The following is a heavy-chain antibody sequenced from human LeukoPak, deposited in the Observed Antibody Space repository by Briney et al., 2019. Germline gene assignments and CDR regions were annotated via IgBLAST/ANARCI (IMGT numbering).Heavy chain of an antibody. CDR1: GFTFTSYS. J-gene: IGHJ4*02. V-gene: IGHV3-23*01. CDR3: AYMRGLYYGIDY. D-gene: IGHD3-10*01. Sequence: GGSLRLSCAASGFTFTSYSMNWVRQAPGKGLEWVSTISGGGGSTYYADSVKGRFTISRDNSKNTLYLQVNSLRAEDTAVYYCAYMRGLYYGIDYWGQGTLVTVSS. CDR2: ISGGGGST.